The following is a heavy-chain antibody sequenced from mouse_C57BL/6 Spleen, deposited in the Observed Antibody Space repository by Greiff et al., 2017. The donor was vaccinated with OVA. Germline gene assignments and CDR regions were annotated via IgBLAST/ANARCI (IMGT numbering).Heavy chain of an antibody. CDR2: INYDGSST. J-gene: IGHJ4*01. Sequence: EVHLVESEGGLVQPGSSMKLSCTASGFTFSDYYMAWVRQVPEKGLEWVANINYDGSSTYYLDSLKSRFIISRDNAKNILYLQMSSLKSEDTATYYCAREGYYGYYYAMDYWGQGTSVTVSS. CDR3: AREGYYGYYYAMDY. V-gene: IGHV5-16*01. CDR1: GFTFSDYY. D-gene: IGHD2-2*01.